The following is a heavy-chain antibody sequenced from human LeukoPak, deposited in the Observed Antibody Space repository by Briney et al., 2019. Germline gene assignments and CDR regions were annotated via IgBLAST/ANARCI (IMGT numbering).Heavy chain of an antibody. CDR1: GDSISSSTYY. CDR3: AKHKNSGAATSYYFDY. D-gene: IGHD6-25*01. Sequence: SETLSLTCVVSGDSISSSTYYWGWIRQPPGKGLERIGSIYYTGSTYYNPSLKSRVTISVDTSKNQLSLTLTSVTAADTAVYYCAKHKNSGAATSYYFDYWGQGTLVTVSS. V-gene: IGHV4-39*01. J-gene: IGHJ4*02. CDR2: IYYTGST.